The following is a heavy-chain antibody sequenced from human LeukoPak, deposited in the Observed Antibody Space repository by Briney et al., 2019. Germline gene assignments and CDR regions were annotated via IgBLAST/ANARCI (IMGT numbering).Heavy chain of an antibody. J-gene: IGHJ6*02. V-gene: IGHV3-53*04. D-gene: IGHD3-10*01. CDR1: GFTFSSYS. CDR3: ARGYGSVPNYYGMDV. Sequence: PGGSLRLSCAASGFTFSSYSMNWVRQAPGKGLEWVSVIYSGGSTYYADSVKGRFTISRHNSKNTLYLQMNSLRAEDTAVYYCARGYGSVPNYYGMDVWGQGTTVTVSS. CDR2: IYSGGST.